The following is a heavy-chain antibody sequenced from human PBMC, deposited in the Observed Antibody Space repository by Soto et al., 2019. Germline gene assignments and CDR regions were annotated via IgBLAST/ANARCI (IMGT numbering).Heavy chain of an antibody. V-gene: IGHV4-31*03. CDR1: GGSISSGGYY. CDR2: IYYSGST. J-gene: IGHJ3*02. Sequence: SETLSLTCTVSGGSISSGGYYWSWIRQHPGKGLEWIGYIYYSGSTYYNPSLKSRVSISVDTSKNQFSLKLSSVTAADTAVYYCARRVIVVVPAAMFDYGDYVSAFDIWGQGTMVTVSS. D-gene: IGHD2-2*01. CDR3: ARRVIVVVPAAMFDYGDYVSAFDI.